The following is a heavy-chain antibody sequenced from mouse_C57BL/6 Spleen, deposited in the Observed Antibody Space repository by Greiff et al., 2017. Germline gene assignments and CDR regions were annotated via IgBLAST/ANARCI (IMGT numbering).Heavy chain of an antibody. Sequence: QVHVKQSGAELVKPGASVKISCKASGYAFSSYWMNWVKQRPGKGLEWIGQIYPGDGDTNYNGKFKGKATLTADKSSSTAYMQLSSLTSEDSAVYFCARSGGYGNYAYWGQGTLVTVSA. V-gene: IGHV1-80*01. D-gene: IGHD2-1*01. CDR1: GYAFSSYW. J-gene: IGHJ3*01. CDR3: ARSGGYGNYAY. CDR2: IYPGDGDT.